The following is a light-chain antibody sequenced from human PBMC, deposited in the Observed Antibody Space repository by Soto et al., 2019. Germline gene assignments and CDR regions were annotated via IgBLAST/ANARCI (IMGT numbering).Light chain of an antibody. CDR3: CSYTSRSTPWV. J-gene: IGLJ1*01. Sequence: QSALTQPASVSGSPGQSITISCTGTSSDVGGYNYVSWYQQHPGKAPKLMIYDVSDRPSGVSNRFSASKSGNTASLAISGLQAEDEADYYCCSYTSRSTPWVFGTGTKVTVL. CDR2: DVS. CDR1: SSDVGGYNY. V-gene: IGLV2-14*03.